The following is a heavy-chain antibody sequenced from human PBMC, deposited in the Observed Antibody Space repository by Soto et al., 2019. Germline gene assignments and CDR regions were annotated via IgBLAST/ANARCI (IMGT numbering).Heavy chain of an antibody. CDR3: ASHDILTGYGYFQH. J-gene: IGHJ1*01. CDR2: ISANSGDT. V-gene: IGHV1-18*04. D-gene: IGHD3-9*01. Sequence: ASVKVSCKASGYTFANYGISWVRQAPGQGLEWMGWISANSGDTNYAQKVQGRVTMTTDTSTRTAYMELRSLRSDDTAVYYCASHDILTGYGYFQHWGQGTLVTVSS. CDR1: GYTFANYG.